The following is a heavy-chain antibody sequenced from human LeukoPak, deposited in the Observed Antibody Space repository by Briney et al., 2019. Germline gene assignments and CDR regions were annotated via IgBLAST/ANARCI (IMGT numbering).Heavy chain of an antibody. V-gene: IGHV3-48*04. D-gene: IGHD3-22*01. CDR1: GFNFNTYS. CDR3: ARDYYFDSSGYPLDY. CDR2: ISSSSSII. J-gene: IGHJ4*02. Sequence: GGSPSLSCAASGFNFNTYSMNWVRQAPGKGLESVSYISSSSSIIYYADSVKGRFTISRDNAKNSLYLQMNSLRAEDTAVYYCARDYYFDSSGYPLDYWGQGTLVTVSS.